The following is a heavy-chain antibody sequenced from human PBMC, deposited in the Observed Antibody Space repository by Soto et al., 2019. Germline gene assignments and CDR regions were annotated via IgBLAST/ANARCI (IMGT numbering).Heavy chain of an antibody. Sequence: QVQLVQSGAEVKKPGASVKVSCKASGYTFTHYGITWVRQAPGQGLEWTGWINAYVGETKSAQKYQGRITVTMDTSTNTAYXELRXXXSXXXXXXXXARGDGDTLDYWGQGTLVRVSA. CDR2: INAYVGET. CDR1: GYTFTHYG. V-gene: IGHV1-18*01. D-gene: IGHD3-10*01. CDR3: ARGDGDTLDY. J-gene: IGHJ4*02.